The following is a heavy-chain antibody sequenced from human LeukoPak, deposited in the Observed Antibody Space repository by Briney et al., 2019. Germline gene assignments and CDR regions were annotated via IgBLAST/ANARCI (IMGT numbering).Heavy chain of an antibody. J-gene: IGHJ4*02. Sequence: SETLSLTCAVYGGSFSGYYWSWIRQPPGKGLEWIGEINHSGSTNYNPSLRSRVTISVDTSKNQFSLKLSSVTAADTAVYYCARQTPGIAVAGTWYFDYWGQGTPVTVSS. CDR1: GGSFSGYY. V-gene: IGHV4-34*01. CDR3: ARQTPGIAVAGTWYFDY. D-gene: IGHD6-19*01. CDR2: INHSGST.